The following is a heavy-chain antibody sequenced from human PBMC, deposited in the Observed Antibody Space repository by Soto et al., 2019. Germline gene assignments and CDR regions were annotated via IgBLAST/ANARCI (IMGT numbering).Heavy chain of an antibody. V-gene: IGHV3-23*01. Sequence: PGGSLRLSCAASGFTFSNYAMTWVRQAPGKGLEWVSGISASGGSTYYADSVKGRVTISRDNSKNTVYLQMHSPRADDTAVYFCAKDRDYSDNWDPLDVWGQGTTVTVSS. CDR1: GFTFSNYA. D-gene: IGHD1-1*01. CDR3: AKDRDYSDNWDPLDV. J-gene: IGHJ6*02. CDR2: ISASGGST.